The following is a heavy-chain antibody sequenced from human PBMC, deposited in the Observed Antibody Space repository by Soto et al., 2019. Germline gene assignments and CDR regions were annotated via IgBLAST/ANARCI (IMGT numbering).Heavy chain of an antibody. CDR2: IYYSGST. D-gene: IGHD2-15*01. V-gene: IGHV4-59*01. CDR3: ATYFSGGSCSGGDAIDI. J-gene: IGHJ3*02. Sequence: SETLSLTCTVSGGSISSYYWSWIRQPPGKGLEWIGYIYYSGSTNYNPSLKSRVTISVDTSKNQFSLKLSSVTAADTAVYYCATYFSGGSCSGGDAIDIWGQATMVTVSS. CDR1: GGSISSYY.